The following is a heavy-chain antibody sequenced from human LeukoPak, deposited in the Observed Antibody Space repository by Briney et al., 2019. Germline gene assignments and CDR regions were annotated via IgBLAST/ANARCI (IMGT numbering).Heavy chain of an antibody. CDR3: ARQNYYDSSGYYDLFDY. Sequence: KASETLSLTCTVSGDSISGSSYYWGWIRQPPGKGLEWIGSTFYNGRTYYKPSLKSRVTISVDTSKNQFSLKLSSVTAADTAVYYCARQNYYDSSGYYDLFDYWGQGTLVTVSS. V-gene: IGHV4-39*07. J-gene: IGHJ4*02. D-gene: IGHD3-22*01. CDR2: TFYNGRT. CDR1: GDSISGSSYY.